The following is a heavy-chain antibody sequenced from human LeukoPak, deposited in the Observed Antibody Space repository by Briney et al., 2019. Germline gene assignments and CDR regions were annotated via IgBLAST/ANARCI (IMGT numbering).Heavy chain of an antibody. J-gene: IGHJ4*02. D-gene: IGHD6-13*01. Sequence: SETLSLTCTVSGASLSDYYWSWIRQPAGKGLEWIGRVYTSGITNYNPSLKSRVTMSVDTSKNQFSLRLSSVTAADTAVYYCARGGSSWQSFDYWGQGTLVTVSS. V-gene: IGHV4-4*07. CDR3: ARGGSSWQSFDY. CDR2: VYTSGIT. CDR1: GASLSDYY.